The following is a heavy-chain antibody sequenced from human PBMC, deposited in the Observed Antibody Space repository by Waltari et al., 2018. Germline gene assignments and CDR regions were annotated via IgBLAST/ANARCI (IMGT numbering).Heavy chain of an antibody. Sequence: EMQLVESGGGLVQPGGSLRLSCAASGFTFTTYEMNWVRQAPGKGLEWVSYIMSSGTSIYYADSVKGRFTISRDNAQDSLYLQMNSLRAEDTAVYYCARAAITGTGFDFWGQGSLVTVSS. V-gene: IGHV3-48*03. CDR1: GFTFTTYE. J-gene: IGHJ4*02. D-gene: IGHD1-20*01. CDR2: IMSSGTSI. CDR3: ARAAITGTGFDF.